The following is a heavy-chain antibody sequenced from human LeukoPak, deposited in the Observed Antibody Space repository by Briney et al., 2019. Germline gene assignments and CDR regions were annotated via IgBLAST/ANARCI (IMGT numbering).Heavy chain of an antibody. CDR3: ASIGYCSGGSCYGTGAFDY. CDR1: GFTFSDYY. V-gene: IGHV3-11*01. CDR2: IGSSGSTI. Sequence: PGGSLRLSCAASGFTFSDYYMSWIRQAPGKGLEWVSYIGSSGSTIYYADSVKGRFTISRDNAKNSLYLQMNSLRAEDTAVYYCASIGYCSGGSCYGTGAFDYWGQGTLVTVSS. J-gene: IGHJ4*02. D-gene: IGHD2-15*01.